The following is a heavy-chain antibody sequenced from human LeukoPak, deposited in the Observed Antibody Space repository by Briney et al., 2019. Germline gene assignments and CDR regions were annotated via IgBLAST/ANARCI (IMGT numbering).Heavy chain of an antibody. Sequence: PSETLSLTCAVYGGSFSGYYWSWIRQPPGKGLEWIGEINHSGSTNYNPSLKSRVTISVDTSKNQFSLKLSSVTAADTAVYYCARLYGGSYIYWGQGTLVTVSS. CDR3: ARLYGGSYIY. V-gene: IGHV4-34*01. D-gene: IGHD1-26*01. CDR2: INHSGST. J-gene: IGHJ4*02. CDR1: GGSFSGYY.